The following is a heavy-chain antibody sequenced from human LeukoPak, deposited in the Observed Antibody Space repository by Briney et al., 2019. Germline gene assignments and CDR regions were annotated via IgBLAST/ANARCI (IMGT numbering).Heavy chain of an antibody. CDR1: GGTFSSYA. CDR2: IIPIFGTA. CDR3: ARVSTVTLRKLWFDP. V-gene: IGHV1-69*01. D-gene: IGHD4-17*01. J-gene: IGHJ5*02. Sequence: SVKVSCKASGGTFSSYAISWVRQAPGQGLEWMGGIIPIFGTANYAQKFQGRVTITADESTSTAYMELSSLRSEDTAVYYCARVSTVTLRKLWFDPWGQGTLVTVSS.